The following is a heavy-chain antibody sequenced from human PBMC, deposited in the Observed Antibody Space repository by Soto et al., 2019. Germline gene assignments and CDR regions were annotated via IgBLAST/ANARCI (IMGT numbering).Heavy chain of an antibody. Sequence: QVQLVQSGAEVKKPGASVKVSCKASGYTFTSYDINWVRQATGQGLVLMGWMNPNSGNTGYAQKYQGRVPKPMNNSISTGYMELSSLRSEDTAVYYCARAIQDYDFWSGYSDPLSFDYWGQGTLVTVSS. CDR2: MNPNSGNT. J-gene: IGHJ4*02. V-gene: IGHV1-8*01. CDR1: GYTFTSYD. D-gene: IGHD3-3*01. CDR3: ARAIQDYDFWSGYSDPLSFDY.